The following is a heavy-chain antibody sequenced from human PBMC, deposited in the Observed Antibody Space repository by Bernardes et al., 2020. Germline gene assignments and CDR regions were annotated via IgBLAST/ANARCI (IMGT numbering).Heavy chain of an antibody. J-gene: IGHJ6*02. Sequence: ASMKVSCKVSGYTLTELSMHWVRQAPGKGLEWMGGFDPEDGETIYAQKFQGRVTMTEDTSTDTAYMELSSLRSEDTAVYYCATVSGGATYYYYYGMDVWGQGTTVTVSS. CDR1: GYTLTELS. D-gene: IGHD1-26*01. CDR2: FDPEDGET. V-gene: IGHV1-24*01. CDR3: ATVSGGATYYYYYGMDV.